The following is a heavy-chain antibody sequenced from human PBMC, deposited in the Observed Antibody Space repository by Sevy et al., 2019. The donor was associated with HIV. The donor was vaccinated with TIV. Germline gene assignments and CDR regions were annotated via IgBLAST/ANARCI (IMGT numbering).Heavy chain of an antibody. Sequence: GGSLRLSCAASGFSVSRNHINWVRQAPGKGLEWISVIYSDGITQYADSVEGRFHIFRHTSNNTVYLQVSSLRADDTAVYYCARRLSSAWYLDFSGQGTLVTVSS. J-gene: IGHJ4*02. CDR2: IYSDGIT. V-gene: IGHV3-53*01. CDR3: ARRLSSAWYLDF. D-gene: IGHD6-19*01. CDR1: GFSVSRNH.